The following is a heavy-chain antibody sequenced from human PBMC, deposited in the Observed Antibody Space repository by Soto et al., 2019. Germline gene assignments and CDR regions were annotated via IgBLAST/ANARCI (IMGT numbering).Heavy chain of an antibody. D-gene: IGHD3-22*01. Sequence: GGSLRLSCAASGFTFSSYAMSWVRQSPGKGLEWVSAISGSGGSTYYADSVKGRFTISRDNSKNTLYLQMNSLRAEDTAVYYCAKPTDYYDSSGYWDDAFDIWGQGTVVTVSS. V-gene: IGHV3-23*01. CDR1: GFTFSSYA. CDR3: AKPTDYYDSSGYWDDAFDI. J-gene: IGHJ3*02. CDR2: ISGSGGST.